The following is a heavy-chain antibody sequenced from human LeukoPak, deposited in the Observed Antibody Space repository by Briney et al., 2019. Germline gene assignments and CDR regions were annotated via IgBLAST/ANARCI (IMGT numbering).Heavy chain of an antibody. CDR2: INHSGST. CDR1: GGSFSGYY. Sequence: KPSETLSLTCAVYGGSFSGYYWSWIRQPPGKGLEWIAEINHSGSTNYNPSLKSRVTISVDTSKNQFSLKLSSVTAADTAVYYCARLTGIVSRRGWFDPWGQGTLVTVSS. J-gene: IGHJ5*02. D-gene: IGHD1-26*01. V-gene: IGHV4-34*01. CDR3: ARLTGIVSRRGWFDP.